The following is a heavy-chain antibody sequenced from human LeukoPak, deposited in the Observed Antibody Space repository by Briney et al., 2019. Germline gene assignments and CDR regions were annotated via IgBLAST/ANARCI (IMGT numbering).Heavy chain of an antibody. D-gene: IGHD3-22*01. V-gene: IGHV1-3*01. CDR2: INAGNGNT. CDR1: GYTFTSYA. J-gene: IGHJ5*02. CDR3: ARVGLYYDSSGYVRFDP. Sequence: ASVKVSCKASGYTFTSYAMHWVRQAPGQRLEWMGWINAGNGNTKYSQKFQGRVTITRDTSASTAYMELSSLRSEDTAVYYCARVGLYYDSSGYVRFDPWGQGTLVTVSS.